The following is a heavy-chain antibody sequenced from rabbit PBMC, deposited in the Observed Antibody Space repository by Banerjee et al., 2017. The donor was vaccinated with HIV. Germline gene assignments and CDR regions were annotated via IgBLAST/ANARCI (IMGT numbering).Heavy chain of an antibody. CDR2: INTSSGNT. CDR3: GRDRDGDAGYGSLAL. CDR1: GFSFSNKYV. D-gene: IGHD6-1*01. V-gene: IGHV1S45*01. Sequence: QEQLEESGGELVKPEGSLTLTCTASGFSFSNKYVMCWVRQAPGKGLEWIGYINTSSGNTFYASWAKGRFTISKTSSTTVTLQMTSLTAADTATYFCGRDRDGDAGYGSLALWGPGPLVTVS. J-gene: IGHJ4*01.